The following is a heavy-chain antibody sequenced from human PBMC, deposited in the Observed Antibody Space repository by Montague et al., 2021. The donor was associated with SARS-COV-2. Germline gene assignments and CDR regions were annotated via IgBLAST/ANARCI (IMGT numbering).Heavy chain of an antibody. CDR3: ARDRWEVDTAMAHFDY. D-gene: IGHD5-18*01. CDR2: ISYDGSNK. V-gene: IGHV3-30-3*01. CDR1: GFTFSSYA. J-gene: IGHJ4*02. Sequence: SLRLSFAASGFTFSSYAMHWVRQAPGKGLEWVAVISYDGSNKYYADSVKGRFTISRDNSKNTLYLQMNSLRAEDTAVYYCARDRWEVDTAMAHFDYWGQGTLVTVSS.